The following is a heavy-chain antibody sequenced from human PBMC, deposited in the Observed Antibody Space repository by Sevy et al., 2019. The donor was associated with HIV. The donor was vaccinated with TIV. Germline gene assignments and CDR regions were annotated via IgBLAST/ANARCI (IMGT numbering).Heavy chain of an antibody. CDR3: ARPTPRIAVSSAAFFDY. CDR2: INGRGGST. CDR1: GFTFSSFA. V-gene: IGHV3-23*01. J-gene: IGHJ4*02. D-gene: IGHD6-19*01. Sequence: GGSLRLSCAASGFTFSSFAMSWVRQVPGKGLEWVSSINGRGGSTYYADSVKGRVTLSRGNSKNTLFLQMDSLRAEDTAIYYCARPTPRIAVSSAAFFDYWGQGTLVTVSS.